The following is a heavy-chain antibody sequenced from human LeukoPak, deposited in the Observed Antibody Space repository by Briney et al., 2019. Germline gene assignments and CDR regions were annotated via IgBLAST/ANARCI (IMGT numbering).Heavy chain of an antibody. J-gene: IGHJ3*02. CDR1: GGSISSYC. CDR3: ARSSYDFEAFDI. D-gene: IGHD3-3*01. Sequence: SETLSLTCTVSGGSISSYCWSWIRQPPGKGLEWIGYIYYSGSTNYNPSLKSRVTISVDTSKDQFSLKLSSVTAADTAVYYCARSSYDFEAFDIWGQGTMVTVSS. V-gene: IGHV4-59*01. CDR2: IYYSGST.